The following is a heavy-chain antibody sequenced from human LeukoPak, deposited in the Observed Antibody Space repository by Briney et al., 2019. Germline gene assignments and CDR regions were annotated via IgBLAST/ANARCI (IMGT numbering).Heavy chain of an antibody. CDR3: ARLLYYYDSSGPDY. J-gene: IGHJ4*02. V-gene: IGHV4-34*01. CDR1: GGSFSGYY. CDR2: INHSGST. D-gene: IGHD3-22*01. Sequence: SETLSLTCAVYGGSFSGYYWSWIRQPPGKGLEWIGEINHSGSTNYNPSLKGRVTISVDTSKNQFSLKLSSVTAADTAVYYCARLLYYYDSSGPDYWGQGTLVTVSS.